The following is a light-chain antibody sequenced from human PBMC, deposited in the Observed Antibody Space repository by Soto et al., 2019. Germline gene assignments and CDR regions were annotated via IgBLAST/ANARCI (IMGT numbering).Light chain of an antibody. V-gene: IGKV1-12*01. CDR1: QSISGW. J-gene: IGKJ1*01. Sequence: DIQMTQSPSSLSASVGDRVTITCRASQSISGWLAWYQQKPGKAPKLLISAASNLQSGVPSRFSGSGSGTDFTLTISSLQPEDFATYYCQQANSFPTTFGQGTKVEIK. CDR2: AAS. CDR3: QQANSFPTT.